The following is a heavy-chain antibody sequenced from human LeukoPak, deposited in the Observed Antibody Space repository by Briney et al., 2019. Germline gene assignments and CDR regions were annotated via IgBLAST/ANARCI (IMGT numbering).Heavy chain of an antibody. CDR2: ISSSSTI. V-gene: IGHV3-69-1*01. D-gene: IGHD2-15*01. CDR1: GFTVSSNY. Sequence: PGGSLRLSCAASGFTVSSNYMNWVRQAPGKGLEWVSYISSSSTIYYADSVKGRFTISRDNAKNSLYLQMNSLRAEDTAVYYCARDPGGRYCSGGSCYKNYYYYYYMDVWGKGTAVTVSS. J-gene: IGHJ6*03. CDR3: ARDPGGRYCSGGSCYKNYYYYYYMDV.